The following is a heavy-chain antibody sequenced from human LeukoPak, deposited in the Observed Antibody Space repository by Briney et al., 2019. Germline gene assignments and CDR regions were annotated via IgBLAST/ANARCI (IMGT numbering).Heavy chain of an antibody. CDR1: GFTFSSYW. J-gene: IGHJ6*03. V-gene: IGHV3-74*01. CDR3: ARVDVGLEWLPRRIYYYFLDV. CDR2: LNTDGSST. D-gene: IGHD3-3*01. Sequence: QAGGSLRLSCAASGFTFSSYWMHWVRQAPGKGLVWVSHLNTDGSSTSYADSVKGRFTISRDNAKNTLYLQLNSLRAEDTAVYYCARVDVGLEWLPRRIYYYFLDVWGKGTTVTVSS.